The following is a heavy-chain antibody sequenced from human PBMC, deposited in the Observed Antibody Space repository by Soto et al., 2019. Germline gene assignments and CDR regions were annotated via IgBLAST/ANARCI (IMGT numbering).Heavy chain of an antibody. D-gene: IGHD6-19*01. CDR2: ISAYNGNT. J-gene: IGHJ4*02. CDR1: GYTFTSYG. CDR3: ARHEVARVAGTRNWDY. Sequence: QVQLVQSGAEVKKPGASVKVSCKASGYTFTSYGIIWVRQAPGQGLEWMGWISAYNGNTNYAQKLQGRVTMTTDTSTSTAYMELRSLRSDDTAVYYCARHEVARVAGTRNWDYWGQGTLVTVSS. V-gene: IGHV1-18*01.